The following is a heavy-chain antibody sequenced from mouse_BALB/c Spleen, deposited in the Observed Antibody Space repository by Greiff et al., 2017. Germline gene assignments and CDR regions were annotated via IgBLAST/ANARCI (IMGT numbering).Heavy chain of an antibody. Sequence: EVQLQQSGTVLARPGASVKMSCKAFGYTFTSYWMHWVKQRPGQGLEWIGAIYPGNSDTSYNQKFKGKAKLTAVTSTSTAYMELSSLTNEDSAVYYCTRGGYGYVAWFAYWGQGTLVTVSA. CDR1: GYTFTSYW. CDR3: TRGGYGYVAWFAY. D-gene: IGHD2-2*01. J-gene: IGHJ3*01. V-gene: IGHV1-5*01. CDR2: IYPGNSDT.